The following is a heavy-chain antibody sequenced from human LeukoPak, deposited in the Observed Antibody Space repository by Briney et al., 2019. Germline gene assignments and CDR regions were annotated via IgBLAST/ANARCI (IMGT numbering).Heavy chain of an antibody. J-gene: IGHJ2*01. CDR1: GGSFSGYY. CDR3: ARQGYYDYVWGSPRNWYFDL. V-gene: IGHV4-34*01. CDR2: INHRGST. D-gene: IGHD3-16*01. Sequence: SETLSLTCAVYGGSFSGYYWSWIRQPPGKGLEWIGEINHRGSTNYNPSLKSRVTISVDTSKNQFSLKMTSVPAADTTVYYCARQGYYDYVWGSPRNWYFDLWGRGTLVTVSS.